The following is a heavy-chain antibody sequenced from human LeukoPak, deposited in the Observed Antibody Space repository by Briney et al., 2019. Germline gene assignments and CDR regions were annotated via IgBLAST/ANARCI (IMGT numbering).Heavy chain of an antibody. V-gene: IGHV3-11*01. Sequence: GGSLGLSCAASGFTFSDYYMSWIRQAPGKGLEWVSYISNTGSTTQYADSVKGRFTISRDNAKNSLHLQMNSLRAEDTAVYYCAKDWGIIVVVSLDYWGQGTLVTVSS. J-gene: IGHJ4*02. CDR2: ISNTGSTT. CDR3: AKDWGIIVVVSLDY. CDR1: GFTFSDYY. D-gene: IGHD2-2*01.